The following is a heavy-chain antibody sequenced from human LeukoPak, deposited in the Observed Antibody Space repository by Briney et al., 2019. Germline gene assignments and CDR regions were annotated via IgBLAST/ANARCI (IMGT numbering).Heavy chain of an antibody. V-gene: IGHV1-69*06. J-gene: IGHJ4*02. CDR1: GGTFSSYA. Sequence: SVKLSCKASGGTFSSYAISWVRQAPGQGLEWMGRIIPIFGTTYYAQKFQGRVTITADKSTSTAYMDLRSLRSEDTAVYYCARGPDCGGGSCYPYFDNWGQGTLVTVSS. CDR3: ARGPDCGGGSCYPYFDN. D-gene: IGHD2-15*01. CDR2: IIPIFGTT.